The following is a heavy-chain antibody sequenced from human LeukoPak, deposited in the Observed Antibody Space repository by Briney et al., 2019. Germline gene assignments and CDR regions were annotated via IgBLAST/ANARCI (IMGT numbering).Heavy chain of an antibody. D-gene: IGHD3-10*01. V-gene: IGHV3-30*18. Sequence: PGGSLRLSCAASGFTFSSYGMHWVRQAPGKGLEWVAVISYDGSNKYYADSVKGRFTISRDNSKNTLYLQMNSLRAEDTAVYCCAKDYYGSGSYCDYWGQGTLVTVSS. CDR2: ISYDGSNK. J-gene: IGHJ4*02. CDR1: GFTFSSYG. CDR3: AKDYYGSGSYCDY.